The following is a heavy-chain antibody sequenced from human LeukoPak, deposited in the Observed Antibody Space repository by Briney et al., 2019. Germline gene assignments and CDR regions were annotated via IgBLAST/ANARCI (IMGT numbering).Heavy chain of an antibody. V-gene: IGHV3-23*01. Sequence: GGSLRLSCAASGFTFSSYAMSWVRQAPGKGQEWVSVISGSGGSTFYADSVKGRFTISRDNSQNTQMNSLRAEDTAIYYCAKDEADDTSGYYGPLDYWGQGTLVTVSS. J-gene: IGHJ4*02. CDR3: AKDEADDTSGYYGPLDY. D-gene: IGHD3-22*01. CDR2: ISGSGGST. CDR1: GFTFSSYA.